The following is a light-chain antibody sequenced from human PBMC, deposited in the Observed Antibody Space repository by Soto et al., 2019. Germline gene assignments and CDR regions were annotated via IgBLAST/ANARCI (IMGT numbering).Light chain of an antibody. J-gene: IGKJ1*01. CDR3: QQYGSSRT. CDR2: GAS. Sequence: EIVLTQSPGTLSLSPGERATLSCRASQSVSSSYLAWYQQKPGQAPRLLIYGASSRATGIPDRFSGSGSGTDFTLTVSRLEPEDFAVYYCQQYGSSRTFGHG. V-gene: IGKV3-20*01. CDR1: QSVSSSY.